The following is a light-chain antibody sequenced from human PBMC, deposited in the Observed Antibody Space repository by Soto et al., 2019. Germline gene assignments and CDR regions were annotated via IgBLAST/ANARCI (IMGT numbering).Light chain of an antibody. Sequence: EIVLTQSPGTLSLSPGERATLSCRASQRISNSYLAWYQQKPGQAPRLLLYDASSRATGIPDRVSGGGSGTDFTLTISRLEPEDCAVYYCQQYARPPFAFGQGTKVAIK. V-gene: IGKV3-20*01. CDR2: DAS. J-gene: IGKJ2*01. CDR3: QQYARPPFA. CDR1: QRISNSY.